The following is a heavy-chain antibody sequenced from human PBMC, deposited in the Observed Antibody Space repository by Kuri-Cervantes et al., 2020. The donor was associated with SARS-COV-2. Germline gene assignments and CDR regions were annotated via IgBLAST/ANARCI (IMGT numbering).Heavy chain of an antibody. CDR1: GGSFSGYY. J-gene: IGHJ4*02. CDR2: INHSGST. Sequence: GSLRLSCAVYGGSFSGYYWSWIRQPPGKGLEWIGEINHSGSTNYNPSLKSRVTISVDTSKNQFSLKLSSVTAADTAVYYCARGLAVAGGGSFDYWGQGTLVTVSS. V-gene: IGHV4-34*01. CDR3: ARGLAVAGGGSFDY. D-gene: IGHD6-19*01.